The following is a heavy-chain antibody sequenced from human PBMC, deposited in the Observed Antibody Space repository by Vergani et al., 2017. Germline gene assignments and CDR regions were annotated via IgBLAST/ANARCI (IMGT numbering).Heavy chain of an antibody. CDR2: ISYDGSNK. Sequence: QVQLVESGGGVVQPGRSLRLSCAASGFTFSSYGMHWVRQAPGKGLEWVAVISYDGSNKYYADSVKGRFTISRVNSKNTLYLQMNSLRAEDTAVYYCARPPRYCGGDCYLDYWGQGTLVTVSS. CDR1: GFTFSSYG. V-gene: IGHV3-30*03. D-gene: IGHD2-21*02. CDR3: ARPPRYCGGDCYLDY. J-gene: IGHJ4*02.